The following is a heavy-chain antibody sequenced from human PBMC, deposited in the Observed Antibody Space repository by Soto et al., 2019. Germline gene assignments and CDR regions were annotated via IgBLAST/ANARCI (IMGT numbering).Heavy chain of an antibody. J-gene: IGHJ4*02. V-gene: IGHV4-59*01. CDR1: GGSISNYY. CDR3: ARDRYCSGGSCYGFDY. D-gene: IGHD2-15*01. CDR2: IYHSGNT. Sequence: PSETLSLTCSVSGGSISNYYWNWIRQPPGKGLEWIGYIYHSGNTNYNPSLKSRVTISIDTSKNQFSLNVISLTAADTAVYYCARDRYCSGGSCYGFDYWGQGTLVTVSS.